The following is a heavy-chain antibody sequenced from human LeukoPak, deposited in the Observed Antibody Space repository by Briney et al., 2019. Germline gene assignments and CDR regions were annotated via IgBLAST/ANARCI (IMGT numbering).Heavy chain of an antibody. D-gene: IGHD6-13*01. CDR2: IKEDGSDK. V-gene: IGHV3-7*01. CDR3: AKGDVAAAGTLGFDY. J-gene: IGHJ4*02. Sequence: SGGSLRLSCEASGFTFSSYWMNWVRQAPGKGLEWVANIKEDGSDKYYMDSVKGRFTLSRDNARHSLYLQMNSLRVEDTAVYYCAKGDVAAAGTLGFDYWGQGTLVTVSS. CDR1: GFTFSSYW.